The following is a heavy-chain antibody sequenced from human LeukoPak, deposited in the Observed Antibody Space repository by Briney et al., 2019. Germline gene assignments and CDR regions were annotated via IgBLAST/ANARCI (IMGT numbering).Heavy chain of an antibody. Sequence: GGSLRLSCAASGFTFSSYAMHWVRQAPGKGLEWVANIKQDGSEKYYVDSVKGRFTISRDKVKNSLYLQMNSLRAEDTAVYYCARFPRYDFWSDHPGDFDYWGQGTLVTVSS. J-gene: IGHJ4*02. CDR2: IKQDGSEK. CDR1: GFTFSSYA. D-gene: IGHD3-3*01. CDR3: ARFPRYDFWSDHPGDFDY. V-gene: IGHV3-7*01.